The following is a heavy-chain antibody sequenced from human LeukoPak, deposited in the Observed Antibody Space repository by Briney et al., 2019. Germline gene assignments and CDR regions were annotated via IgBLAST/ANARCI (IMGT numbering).Heavy chain of an antibody. D-gene: IGHD3-3*01. V-gene: IGHV4-34*01. CDR1: GGSFSGYY. Sequence: SETLSLTCAVYGGSFSGYYWSWIRQPPGKGLEWIGEINHSGSTNYNPSLNSRVTISVDTSKNRFSLKLSSVTAADTAVYYCARGYYDFWSGYYNYFDYWGQGTLVTVSS. J-gene: IGHJ4*02. CDR3: ARGYYDFWSGYYNYFDY. CDR2: INHSGST.